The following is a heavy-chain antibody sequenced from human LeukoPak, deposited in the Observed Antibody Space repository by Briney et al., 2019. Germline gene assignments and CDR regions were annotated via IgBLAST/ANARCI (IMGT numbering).Heavy chain of an antibody. D-gene: IGHD3-22*01. V-gene: IGHV4-59*08. J-gene: IGHJ4*02. CDR2: IYYSGST. CDR1: GVSISDYY. CDR3: ARQLNYYDSSDYPHTYYFDY. Sequence: PSETLSLTCTVSGVSISDYYWSWIRQPPGKGLEWIGYIYYSGSTNYNPSLKSRVTISVDTSKNQFSLKLSSVTAADTAVYYCARQLNYYDSSDYPHTYYFDYWGQGTLVTVSS.